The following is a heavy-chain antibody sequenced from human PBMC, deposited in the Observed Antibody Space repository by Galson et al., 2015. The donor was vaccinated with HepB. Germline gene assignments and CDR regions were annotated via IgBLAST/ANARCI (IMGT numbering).Heavy chain of an antibody. J-gene: IGHJ4*02. Sequence: SLRLSCAASGFTFSNSGMHWVRQAPGKGLEWVAVTWSDGINNYYADSVKGRFTISRDHFKNTSYLQMNSLRAEDTAVYYCAKDAYRSSYYFDSWGQGTLVTVSS. CDR1: GFTFSNSG. CDR3: AKDAYRSSYYFDS. D-gene: IGHD3-16*01. CDR2: TWSDGINN. V-gene: IGHV3-33*06.